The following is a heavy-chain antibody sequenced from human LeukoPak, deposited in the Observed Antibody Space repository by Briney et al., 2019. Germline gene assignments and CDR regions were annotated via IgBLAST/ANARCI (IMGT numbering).Heavy chain of an antibody. V-gene: IGHV6-1*01. Sequence: SQTLSLTCAISGDRVSSNSAAWNWIRQSPSRGLEWLGRTYYRSKWYNDYAGPVQSRIIINADTSKNQFSLQLKSVTPEDTAVYYCAREEVFEPATHYYGMDVWGQGTTVTVSS. CDR2: TYYRSKWYN. J-gene: IGHJ6*02. CDR3: AREEVFEPATHYYGMDV. CDR1: GDRVSSNSAA. D-gene: IGHD2-15*01.